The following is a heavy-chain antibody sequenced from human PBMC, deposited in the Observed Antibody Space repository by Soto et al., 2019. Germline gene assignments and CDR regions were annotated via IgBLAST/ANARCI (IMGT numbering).Heavy chain of an antibody. Sequence: QVQLVESGRGVVQPGRSLRLSCAASGFTFSSYAMHWVRQAPGKGLEWVAVIWYDGSNKQYADSAKGRFTISRDNSKNTLFLQMNSLRAEDTAVYYCARDSGRGWGQGTLVTVSS. J-gene: IGHJ4*02. V-gene: IGHV3-33*01. CDR3: ARDSGRG. CDR2: IWYDGSNK. D-gene: IGHD1-26*01. CDR1: GFTFSSYA.